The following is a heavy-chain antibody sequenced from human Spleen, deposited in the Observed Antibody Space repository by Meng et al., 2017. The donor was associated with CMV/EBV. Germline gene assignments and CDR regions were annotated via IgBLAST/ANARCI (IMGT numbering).Heavy chain of an antibody. CDR2: ISGGGTHI. V-gene: IGHV3-21*01. CDR1: GFTFSRYT. J-gene: IGHJ5*02. CDR3: ARHTVAGRGGWFDP. D-gene: IGHD6-19*01. Sequence: SGFTFSRYTMNWVRQPPWKGLEWISSISGGGTHINYADSVKGRFTISRDNANDSLDLQMNSLRAEDTAVYYCARHTVAGRGGWFDPWGQGTLVTVSS.